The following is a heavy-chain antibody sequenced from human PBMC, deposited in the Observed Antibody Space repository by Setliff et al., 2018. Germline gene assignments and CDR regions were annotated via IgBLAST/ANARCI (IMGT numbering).Heavy chain of an antibody. Sequence: SVKVSCKASGGTFSKYGISWVRQAPGQGLEWMGGIIPNFRTTSYAQKFQGRVTISTDESTMTAYMELNSLRPEDTAMYYCAREEVIVMTVNNYYYYMDVWGKGTTVTSP. CDR3: AREEVIVMTVNNYYYYMDV. V-gene: IGHV1-69*05. J-gene: IGHJ6*03. D-gene: IGHD2-21*02. CDR2: IIPNFRTT. CDR1: GGTFSKYG.